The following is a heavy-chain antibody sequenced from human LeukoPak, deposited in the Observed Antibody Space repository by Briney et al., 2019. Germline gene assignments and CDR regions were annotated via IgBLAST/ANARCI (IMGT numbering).Heavy chain of an antibody. CDR2: ISAYNGNT. CDR1: GYTFTSYG. D-gene: IGHD2-2*01. J-gene: IGHJ4*02. Sequence: ASVKVSCKASGYTFTSYGISWVRQAPGQGLEWMGWISAYNGNTNYAQKLQGRVTMTTDTSTSTAYMELRSLRSDDTAVYYCARDSVVPAAIYYFDYWGQGTLVTVSS. V-gene: IGHV1-18*01. CDR3: ARDSVVPAAIYYFDY.